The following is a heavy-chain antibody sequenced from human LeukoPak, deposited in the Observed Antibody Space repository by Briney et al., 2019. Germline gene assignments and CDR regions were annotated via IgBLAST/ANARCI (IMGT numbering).Heavy chain of an antibody. D-gene: IGHD3-3*01. CDR3: GRPGGYGFWSGYTYYYYGMNV. J-gene: IGHJ6*02. CDR1: GGSFSSYY. Sequence: PAETLSLTCTVSGGSFSSYYLSWIRQPPGKGLEWIGYIYYSGGTNYNPALKSRVTISVNTSNNHSSLKLSTRTSADTTVYYCGRPGGYGFWSGYTYYYYGMNVWGQGTTVTVSS. CDR2: IYYSGGT. V-gene: IGHV4-59*01.